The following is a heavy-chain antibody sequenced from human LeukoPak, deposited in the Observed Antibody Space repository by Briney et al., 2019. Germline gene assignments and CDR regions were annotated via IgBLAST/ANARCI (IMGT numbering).Heavy chain of an antibody. D-gene: IGHD4-23*01. CDR2: IKSKTDGGTT. Sequence: GGSLRLSCAASGFTFSNAWMSWVRQAPGKGLEWVGRIKSKTDGGTTDYAAPVKGRFTISRDDSKNTLYLQMNSLKTEDTAVYYCTIGTTVVTPYFDYWGQGTPVTVSS. V-gene: IGHV3-15*01. J-gene: IGHJ4*02. CDR1: GFTFSNAW. CDR3: TIGTTVVTPYFDY.